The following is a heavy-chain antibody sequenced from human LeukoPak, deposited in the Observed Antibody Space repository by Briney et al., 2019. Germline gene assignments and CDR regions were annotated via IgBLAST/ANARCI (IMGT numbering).Heavy chain of an antibody. V-gene: IGHV1-24*01. CDR3: ATDRYGSGSYLRIFDY. Sequence: ASVKVSCKVSGYTLTELSMHWVRQAPGKGLEWMGGFDPEDGETIYAQKFQGRVTMTEDTSTDTAYMELSSLRSEDTAVYYCATDRYGSGSYLRIFDYWGQGTLVTVSS. D-gene: IGHD3-10*01. J-gene: IGHJ4*02. CDR1: GYTLTELS. CDR2: FDPEDGET.